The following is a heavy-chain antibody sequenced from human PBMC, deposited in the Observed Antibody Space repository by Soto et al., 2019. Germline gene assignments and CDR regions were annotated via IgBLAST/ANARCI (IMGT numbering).Heavy chain of an antibody. CDR2: IDASGDYT. D-gene: IGHD2-2*01. V-gene: IGHV3-23*01. CDR3: AKFLMPGRPQSFDL. CDR1: GFTFSSYS. J-gene: IGHJ4*02. Sequence: GGSLRLSCAASGFTFSSYSMNWVRQAPGKGLEWISLIDASGDYTYYADSVKGRVTISRDNSKNTLSLQMNSLRAEDTAVYYCAKFLMPGRPQSFDLWGQRSLFT.